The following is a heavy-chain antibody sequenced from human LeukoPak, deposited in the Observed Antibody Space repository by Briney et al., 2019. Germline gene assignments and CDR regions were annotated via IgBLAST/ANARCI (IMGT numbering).Heavy chain of an antibody. D-gene: IGHD4-23*01. V-gene: IGHV4-59*01. CDR1: GDSISSYY. Sequence: SETLPLTCTVSGDSISSYYLSWIRQPPGMGLEWIGYIYYSGGTTYNPSLKSRVTMSADTSKNQFSLRLTSVTSADTAVYYCARRVYGNSWYFDLWGRGTLVTVSS. CDR3: ARRVYGNSWYFDL. J-gene: IGHJ2*01. CDR2: IYYSGGT.